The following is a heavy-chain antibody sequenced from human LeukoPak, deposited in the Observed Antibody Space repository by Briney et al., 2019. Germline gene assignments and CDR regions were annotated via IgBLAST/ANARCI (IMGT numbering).Heavy chain of an antibody. V-gene: IGHV1-8*01. Sequence: GASVKVSCKASGYTFTSYDINWVRQATGQGLEWMGWMNPNSGNTGYAQKFQGRVTMTRNTSISTAYMELSSLRSEDTAVYYCARVRGGDDFWSGYYIGYYYYYYMDVWGKGTTVTVSS. J-gene: IGHJ6*03. D-gene: IGHD3-3*01. CDR3: ARVRGGDDFWSGYYIGYYYYYYMDV. CDR2: MNPNSGNT. CDR1: GYTFTSYD.